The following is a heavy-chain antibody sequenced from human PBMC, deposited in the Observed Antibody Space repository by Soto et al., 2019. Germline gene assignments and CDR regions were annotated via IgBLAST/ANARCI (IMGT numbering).Heavy chain of an antibody. D-gene: IGHD2-15*01. CDR3: VRTSLVVAAATREDY. J-gene: IGHJ4*02. CDR2: INSDGSST. V-gene: IGHV3-74*01. CDR1: GFTFSSYW. Sequence: EVQLVESGGGLVQPGGSLRLSCAASGFTFSSYWMHWVRQAPGKGLVWVSRINSDGSSTSYADSVKGRFTISRDNPKNTLYLQMNSPRAEDTAVYYCVRTSLVVAAATREDYWGQGTLVTVSS.